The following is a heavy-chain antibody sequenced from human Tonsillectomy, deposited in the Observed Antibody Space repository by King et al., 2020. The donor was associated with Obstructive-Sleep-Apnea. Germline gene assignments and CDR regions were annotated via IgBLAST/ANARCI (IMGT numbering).Heavy chain of an antibody. J-gene: IGHJ4*02. Sequence: VQLVESGGGLVQPGWSLRLSCAASAFTFDDYAMHWVRLVPGTGLEGVSGITYNGGIIGYADSVKGRFTISRDNAKNSLYLQMNSLRVEDTALYYCAKANSAYDSFYYFDHWGQGTRVTVSS. CDR3: AKANSAYDSFYYFDH. V-gene: IGHV3-9*01. CDR2: ITYNGGII. CDR1: AFTFDDYA. D-gene: IGHD5-12*01.